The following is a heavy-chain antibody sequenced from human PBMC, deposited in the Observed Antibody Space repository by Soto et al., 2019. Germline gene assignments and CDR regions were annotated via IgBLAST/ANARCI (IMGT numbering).Heavy chain of an antibody. J-gene: IGHJ6*04. D-gene: IGHD6-19*01. V-gene: IGHV3-30-3*01. CDR1: GFTFSSYA. CDR2: ISYDGSNK. CDR3: ARDQLRSGWYRLVSYGMDV. Sequence: PGGSLRLSCAASGFTFSSYAMHWVRQAPGKGLEWVAVISYDGSNKYYADSVKGRFTISRDNSKNTLYLQMNSLRAEDTAVYYCARDQLRSGWYRLVSYGMDVWGKGTTVTVSS.